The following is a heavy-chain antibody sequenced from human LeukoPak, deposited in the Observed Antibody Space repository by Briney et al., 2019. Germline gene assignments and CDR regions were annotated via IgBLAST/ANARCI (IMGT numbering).Heavy chain of an antibody. Sequence: SQTLSLTCAISGDSVSSNSAAWNWIRQSPSRGLKWLGRTYYRSKWYNDYAVSVKSRITINPDTSKNQFSLQLNSVTPEDTAVYYCAREIGSSGWYPGGTLDYWGQGTLVTVSS. CDR3: AREIGSSGWYPGGTLDY. CDR2: TYYRSKWYN. CDR1: GDSVSSNSAA. J-gene: IGHJ4*02. D-gene: IGHD6-19*01. V-gene: IGHV6-1*01.